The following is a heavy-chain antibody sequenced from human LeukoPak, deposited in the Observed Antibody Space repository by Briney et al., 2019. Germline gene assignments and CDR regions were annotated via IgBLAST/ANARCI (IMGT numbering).Heavy chain of an antibody. V-gene: IGHV3-21*01. CDR1: GFTFSACT. Sequence: GGSLRLSCAASGFTFSACTMNWVRQAPGKGLEWVSSITTTSTFYADSVKGRFTISRDNAKNSLYLQMDSLRADDTGVYYCARVGSSGWYDYFDYWGQGTLVTVSS. D-gene: IGHD6-19*01. CDR3: ARVGSSGWYDYFDY. CDR2: ITTTSTF. J-gene: IGHJ4*02.